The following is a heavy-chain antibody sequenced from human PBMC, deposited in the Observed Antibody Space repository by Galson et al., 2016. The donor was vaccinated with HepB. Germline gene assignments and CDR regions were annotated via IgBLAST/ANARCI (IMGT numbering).Heavy chain of an antibody. V-gene: IGHV5-10-1*01. CDR3: ARHIEQRTRSWFDP. D-gene: IGHD2-21*01. Sequence: QSGAEVKKPGESLRISCKGSGYSFTGYWISWVRQRPGKGLEWMGRTDPSDSETNYSPSFEGHVTISADKSISTAYLQWSSLKASDTAIYYCARHIEQRTRSWFDPWGQGTLVTVSS. CDR1: GYSFTGYW. CDR2: TDPSDSET. J-gene: IGHJ5*02.